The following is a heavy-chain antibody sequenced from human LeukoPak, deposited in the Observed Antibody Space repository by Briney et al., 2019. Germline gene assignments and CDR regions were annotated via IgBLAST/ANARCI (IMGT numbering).Heavy chain of an antibody. CDR2: IFYSGST. CDR3: ARSRTYYYDSSGYYPHFDY. V-gene: IGHV4-39*01. J-gene: IGHJ4*02. CDR1: GGSISSSSYY. Sequence: PSETLSLTCTVSGGSISSSSYYWGWIRQPPGKGLEWIGSIFYSGSTYYNPSLKSRVIISVDTSKNQFSLKLSSVTAADTAMYYCARSRTYYYDSSGYYPHFDYWGQGTLVTVSS. D-gene: IGHD3-22*01.